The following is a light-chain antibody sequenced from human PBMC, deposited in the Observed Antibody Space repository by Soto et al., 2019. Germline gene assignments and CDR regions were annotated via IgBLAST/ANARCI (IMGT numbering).Light chain of an antibody. CDR2: RNT. Sequence: QSVLTQPPSASGTPGQSVNISCSGSTSNIGKTFVYWYQHFPGAAPKLLIYRNTLRPSGVPDRFSAYKSGTSTSLAISGLRSEDEADYYCAYWHNNLSGYVFGTGTKVTVL. J-gene: IGLJ1*01. CDR1: TSNIGKTF. V-gene: IGLV1-47*01. CDR3: AYWHNNLSGYV.